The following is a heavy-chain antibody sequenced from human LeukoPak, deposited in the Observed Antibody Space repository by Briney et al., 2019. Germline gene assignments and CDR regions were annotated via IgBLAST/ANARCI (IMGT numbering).Heavy chain of an antibody. Sequence: GGSLRLSCSASGFTFSSYAMHWVRQAPGKGLEYVSAISSNGGSTYYADSVKGRFTISRGNSKNTLYLQMSSLRAEDTAVYYCVKGGIAVAEIPDYRGQGTLVTVSS. D-gene: IGHD6-19*01. CDR1: GFTFSSYA. J-gene: IGHJ4*02. V-gene: IGHV3-64D*06. CDR3: VKGGIAVAEIPDY. CDR2: ISSNGGST.